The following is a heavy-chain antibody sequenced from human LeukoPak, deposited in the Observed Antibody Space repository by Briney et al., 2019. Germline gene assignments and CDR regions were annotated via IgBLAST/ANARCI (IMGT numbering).Heavy chain of an antibody. J-gene: IGHJ4*02. Sequence: GGSLRLSCAASGFTVTDNYMSWVRQAPGKGLEWVSVIYSGNAYYADSVKGRFTVSREDPKNTLDLLLNCLRPEDTAVYYCAGYVSGYPYWGQGTLVTVSS. D-gene: IGHD3-22*01. CDR3: AGYVSGYPY. V-gene: IGHV3-66*02. CDR1: GFTVTDNY. CDR2: IYSGNA.